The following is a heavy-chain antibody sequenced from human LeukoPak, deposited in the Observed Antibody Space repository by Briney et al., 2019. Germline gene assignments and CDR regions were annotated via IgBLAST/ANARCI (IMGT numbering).Heavy chain of an antibody. Sequence: GGSLRLSCAASGFTFSSFWMSWVRQAPGKGLEWMANIKQDGSERNYVGSVKGRFTLSRDNTKNSVYLQMNSLRADDTAIYYCARGGTRRPSPYDYWGQGTLATVSS. D-gene: IGHD1-14*01. J-gene: IGHJ4*02. V-gene: IGHV3-7*03. CDR1: GFTFSSFW. CDR3: ARGGTRRPSPYDY. CDR2: IKQDGSER.